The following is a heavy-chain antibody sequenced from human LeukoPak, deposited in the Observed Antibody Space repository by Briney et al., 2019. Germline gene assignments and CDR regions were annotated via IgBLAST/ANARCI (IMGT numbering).Heavy chain of an antibody. Sequence: SETLSLTCAVYGGSFSGYYWGWIRQPPGKGLEWIGSIYYSGSTYYNPSLKSRVTISVDTSKNQFSLKLSSVTAADTAVYYCARLYNGNQGDAFDIWGQGTMVTVSS. CDR1: GGSFSGYY. CDR3: ARLYNGNQGDAFDI. D-gene: IGHD1-14*01. V-gene: IGHV4-34*01. J-gene: IGHJ3*02. CDR2: IYYSGST.